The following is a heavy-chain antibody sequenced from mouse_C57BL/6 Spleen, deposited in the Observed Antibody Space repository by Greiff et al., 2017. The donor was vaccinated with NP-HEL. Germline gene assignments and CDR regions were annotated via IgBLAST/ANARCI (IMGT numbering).Heavy chain of an antibody. D-gene: IGHD1-1*01. Sequence: DVKLQESGPELVKPGASVKMSCKASGYTFTDYNMHWVKQSHGKSLEWIGYINPNNGGTSYNQKFKGKATLTVNKSSSTAYMELRSLTSEDSAVYYCARRGVVAFPDYWGQGTTLTVSS. J-gene: IGHJ2*01. CDR2: INPNNGGT. V-gene: IGHV1-22*01. CDR1: GYTFTDYN. CDR3: ARRGVVAFPDY.